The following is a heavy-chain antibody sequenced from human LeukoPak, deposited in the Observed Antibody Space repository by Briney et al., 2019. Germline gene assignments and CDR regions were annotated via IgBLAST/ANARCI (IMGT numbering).Heavy chain of an antibody. CDR3: AREYFDWKKGHLRAFEI. CDR1: GGSISSSSYY. D-gene: IGHD3-9*01. J-gene: IGHJ3*02. CDR2: IYYSGST. Sequence: SETLSLTCTVSGGSISSSSYYWGWIRQPPGKGLEWIGSIYYSGSTYYNPSLKSRVTISVDTSKKQFSLKLSSVTAADTAVYYCAREYFDWKKGHLRAFEIWGQGTMVTVSS. V-gene: IGHV4-39*07.